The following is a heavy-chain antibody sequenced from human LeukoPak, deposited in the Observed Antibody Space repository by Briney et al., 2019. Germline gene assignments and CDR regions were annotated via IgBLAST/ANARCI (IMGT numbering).Heavy chain of an antibody. V-gene: IGHV4-30-4*08. J-gene: IGHJ3*02. Sequence: PSETLSLTCTVSGGSISSGDYYWSWIRQPPGKGLEWTGYIYYSGSTYYNPSLKSRVTISVDTSKNQFSLKLSSVTAADTAVYYCARDGLRRDGYNRGAFDIWGQGTMVTVSS. D-gene: IGHD5-24*01. CDR2: IYYSGST. CDR1: GGSISSGDYY. CDR3: ARDGLRRDGYNRGAFDI.